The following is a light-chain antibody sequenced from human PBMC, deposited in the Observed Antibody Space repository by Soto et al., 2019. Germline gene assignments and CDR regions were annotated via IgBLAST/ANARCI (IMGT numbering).Light chain of an antibody. Sequence: EIVLTQSPGTLSLSPGERATLSCRASQSVSSNSLGWYQQKPGQAPSLLIYGASNRATGVPDRFSGRGSGTDFTLTISSLESEDFAVYYCQQYGSSPRTFGQGTKVEIK. V-gene: IGKV3-20*01. CDR3: QQYGSSPRT. CDR1: QSVSSNS. J-gene: IGKJ1*01. CDR2: GAS.